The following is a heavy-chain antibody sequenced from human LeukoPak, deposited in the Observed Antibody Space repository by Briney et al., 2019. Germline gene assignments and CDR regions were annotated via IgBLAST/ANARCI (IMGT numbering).Heavy chain of an antibody. Sequence: PGGSLRLSCSASGFTFRTYAITSVRQAPGYGLDSVSVISDSGDGTYYAESVKGRFTISRDNSKNTVFLQMNSLRADDTAKYYCAKDKAPGSWHTPSDFWGQGTLVTVSS. V-gene: IGHV3-23*01. D-gene: IGHD6-13*01. CDR1: GFTFRTYA. CDR2: ISDSGDGT. CDR3: AKDKAPGSWHTPSDF. J-gene: IGHJ4*02.